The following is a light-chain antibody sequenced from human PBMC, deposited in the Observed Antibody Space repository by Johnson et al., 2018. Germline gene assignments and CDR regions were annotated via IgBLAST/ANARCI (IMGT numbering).Light chain of an antibody. CDR1: SSNIGNNY. J-gene: IGLJ1*01. V-gene: IGLV1-51*02. Sequence: QSVLTQPPSVSAAPGQKVTISCSGSSSNIGNNYVSWYQQLPGTAPKLLIYENNKRPSGIPDRFSGSKSGTSATLGINGLQPGDEADYYCGTWDSSLSAGNVFGTGTNVTVL. CDR3: GTWDSSLSAGNV. CDR2: ENN.